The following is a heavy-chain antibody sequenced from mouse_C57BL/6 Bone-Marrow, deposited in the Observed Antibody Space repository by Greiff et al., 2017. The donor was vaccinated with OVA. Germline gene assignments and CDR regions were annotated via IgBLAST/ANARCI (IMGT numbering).Heavy chain of an antibody. CDR3: ARDIMDY. CDR2: ISDGGSYT. J-gene: IGHJ4*01. CDR1: GFTFSSYA. Sequence: EVNVVESGGGLVKPGGSLKLSCAASGFTFSSYAMSWVRQTPEKRLEWVATISDGGSYTYYPDNVQGRFTISRDNAKNNLYLQMSHLKSEDTAMYYCARDIMDYWGQGTSVTVSS. V-gene: IGHV5-4*01.